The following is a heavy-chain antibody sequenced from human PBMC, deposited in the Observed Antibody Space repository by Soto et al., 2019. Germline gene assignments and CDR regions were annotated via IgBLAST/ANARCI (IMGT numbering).Heavy chain of an antibody. D-gene: IGHD3-16*01. V-gene: IGHV3-30-3*01. CDR3: ARGGGPNAFVS. J-gene: IGHJ3*02. CDR1: GFTFSTYA. Sequence: QVHLVESGGDVVQPGRSLRLSCAASGFTFSTYAMHWVRQAPVKGLEWVAVISYDGNNKYYAESMKGRFTISRENSKKALYQQINSLRAEDTAVFDCARGGGPNAFVSRGQGTMVTVSS. CDR2: ISYDGNNK.